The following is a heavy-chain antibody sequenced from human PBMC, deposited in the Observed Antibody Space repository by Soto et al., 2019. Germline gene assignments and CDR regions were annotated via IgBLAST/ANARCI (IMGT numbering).Heavy chain of an antibody. D-gene: IGHD3-10*01. CDR2: INHSGST. Sequence: SETLSLTCAVYGGSFSGYYWSWIRQPPGKGLEWIGEINHSGSTNYNPSLKSRVTISVDTSKNQFSLKLSSVTAADTAVYYCARGLENYYGSGSYYKLGAFEIWGQGTMVTVSS. CDR3: ARGLENYYGSGSYYKLGAFEI. V-gene: IGHV4-34*01. J-gene: IGHJ3*02. CDR1: GGSFSGYY.